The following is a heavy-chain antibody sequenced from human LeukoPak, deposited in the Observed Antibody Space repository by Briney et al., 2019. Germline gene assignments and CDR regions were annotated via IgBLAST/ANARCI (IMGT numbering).Heavy chain of an antibody. CDR1: GIIFSDFG. V-gene: IGHV3-33*06. CDR3: AKATCSGASCFSNSRDAFDI. Sequence: GGSPRLSCASSGIIFSDFGMHWVRQAPGRGLEWMAIIWYDGSNKYYADSVKGRFTISRDNSQNTMYLQMNSLRVEDTAVYYCAKATCSGASCFSNSRDAFDIWGQGTMVTVSS. D-gene: IGHD2-15*01. J-gene: IGHJ3*02. CDR2: IWYDGSNK.